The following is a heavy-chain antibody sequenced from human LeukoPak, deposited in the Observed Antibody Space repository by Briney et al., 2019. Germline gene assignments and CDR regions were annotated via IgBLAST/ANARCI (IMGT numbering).Heavy chain of an antibody. V-gene: IGHV4-39*01. D-gene: IGHD2-2*01. CDR1: GGPISSSSYY. Sequence: KPSETLSLTCTVSGGPISSSSYYWGWIRQPPGKGLEWIGSIYYSGSTYYNPSLKSRVTISVDTSKNQFSLKLSSVTAADTAVYYCARRGQYCSSTSCYPFDYWGQGTLVTVSS. CDR2: IYYSGST. CDR3: ARRGQYCSSTSCYPFDY. J-gene: IGHJ4*02.